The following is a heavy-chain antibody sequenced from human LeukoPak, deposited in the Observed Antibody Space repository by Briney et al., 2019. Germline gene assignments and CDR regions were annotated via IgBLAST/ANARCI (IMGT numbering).Heavy chain of an antibody. J-gene: IGHJ4*02. CDR1: GGSISGYY. D-gene: IGHD6-19*01. Sequence: PSERLSLTCTVSGGSISGYYWSWIRQPPGEGLEWIGYIYNSGSTKYNPSLKSRVTISVDTSKNQFSLKLSSVTAADTAVYYCARDHRTGIAVAGPFDYWGQGTLVTVSS. V-gene: IGHV4-4*08. CDR3: ARDHRTGIAVAGPFDY. CDR2: IYNSGST.